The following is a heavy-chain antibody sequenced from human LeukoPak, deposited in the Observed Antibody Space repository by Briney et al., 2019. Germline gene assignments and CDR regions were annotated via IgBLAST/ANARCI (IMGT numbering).Heavy chain of an antibody. CDR2: IAGSSGYI. D-gene: IGHD2-21*02. Sequence: PGGSLRLSCAASGFTFSSYTMNWVRQAPGKGLEWVSSIAGSSGYISYADAVKGRFTISRDNAKKSLYLQMTSLTAEDTAVYYCARDRGAYCGGDCYLGFDYWGRGTLVTVSS. J-gene: IGHJ4*01. CDR3: ARDRGAYCGGDCYLGFDY. CDR1: GFTFSSYT. V-gene: IGHV3-21*01.